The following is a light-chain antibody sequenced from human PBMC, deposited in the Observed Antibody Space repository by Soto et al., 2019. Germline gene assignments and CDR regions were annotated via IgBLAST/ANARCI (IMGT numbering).Light chain of an antibody. CDR3: QHYYGYPYP. CDR1: QSISSW. V-gene: IGKV1-5*01. CDR2: DAS. J-gene: IGKJ2*01. Sequence: DIQMTQSPSTLSASVGDRVTITCRASQSISSWLAWYQQKPGKVPKVLIYDASSLKNGVPSRFSGSGSGTEFTLTISSLQPDDFATYYCQHYYGYPYPSGQGTKLEIK.